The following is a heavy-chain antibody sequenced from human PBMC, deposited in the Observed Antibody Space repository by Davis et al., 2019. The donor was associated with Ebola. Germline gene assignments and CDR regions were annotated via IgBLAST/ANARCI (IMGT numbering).Heavy chain of an antibody. J-gene: IGHJ4*02. CDR2: ISAYNGNT. Sequence: ASVKVSCKASGYTFTSYDINWVRQATGQGLEWMGWISAYNGNTNYAQKLQGRVTMTTDTSTSTAYMELRSLRSDDTAVYYCARDLGYCSGGSCYPFGYWGQGTLVTVSS. V-gene: IGHV1-18*01. CDR3: ARDLGYCSGGSCYPFGY. CDR1: GYTFTSYD. D-gene: IGHD2-15*01.